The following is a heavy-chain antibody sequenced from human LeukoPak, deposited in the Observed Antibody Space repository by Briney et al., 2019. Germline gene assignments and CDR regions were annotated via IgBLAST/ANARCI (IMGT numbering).Heavy chain of an antibody. J-gene: IGHJ1*01. CDR1: GDSISRSDSY. V-gene: IGHV4-39*01. Sequence: PSETLSLTCSVSGDSISRSDSYWDWIRQPPGKGLEWIGTIYYSGRTYFSPSLNSRVTMSVDTSSNQFSLNLRSVTAADTAVYYYARRRYYDGSGYLEWGQGTLLSVSS. D-gene: IGHD3-22*01. CDR2: IYYSGRT. CDR3: ARRRYYDGSGYLE.